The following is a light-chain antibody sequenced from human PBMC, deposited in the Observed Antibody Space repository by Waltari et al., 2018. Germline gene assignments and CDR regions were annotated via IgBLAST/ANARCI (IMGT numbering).Light chain of an antibody. J-gene: IGLJ2*01. CDR1: SSNIGAGSD. CDR3: QSSDTSLSGWI. CDR2: GNN. Sequence: QSVLTQPPSVSGAPGQRVTISCTGSSSNIGAGSDVHWYQQLPGAAPNLPIFGNNNRPSGVPDRFSGSKSGTSASLAIAGLQVEDEATYFCQSSDTSLSGWIFGGGTKLIVL. V-gene: IGLV1-40*01.